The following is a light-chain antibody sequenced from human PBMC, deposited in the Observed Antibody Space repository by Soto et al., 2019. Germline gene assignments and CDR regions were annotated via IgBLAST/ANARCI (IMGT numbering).Light chain of an antibody. Sequence: QSVLTQPASFSGSAGQSISLSSARTNSDIGRYNFVSWYQQRPGQAPKLLIFDVSNRPSGISDRFSGSKSGQTASLTISGLQAEDEADYYCNSYTSSSPPYVFGTG. CDR3: NSYTSSSPPYV. CDR2: DVS. CDR1: NSDIGRYNF. J-gene: IGLJ1*01. V-gene: IGLV2-14*01.